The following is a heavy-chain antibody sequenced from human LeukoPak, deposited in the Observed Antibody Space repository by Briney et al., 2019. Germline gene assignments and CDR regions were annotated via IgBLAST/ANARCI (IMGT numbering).Heavy chain of an antibody. V-gene: IGHV3-48*03. J-gene: IGHJ4*02. CDR2: ISSGGNTI. CDR1: GFTFSSYE. D-gene: IGHD5-24*01. CDR3: AREGDGYNQFDY. Sequence: PGGSLRLSCAASGFTFSSYEMNWVRQAPGKGLEWVSYISSGGNTIYYADSVKGRFTISRDNAKKSLFLQMNSLGADDTAVYFCAREGDGYNQFDYWGQGILVTVSS.